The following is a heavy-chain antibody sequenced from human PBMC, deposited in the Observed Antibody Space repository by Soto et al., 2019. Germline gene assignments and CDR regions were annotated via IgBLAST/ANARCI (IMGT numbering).Heavy chain of an antibody. D-gene: IGHD6-19*01. J-gene: IGHJ4*02. V-gene: IGHV3-73*02. CDR1: GFTFSGSA. Sequence: EVQLVESGGGLVQPGGSLKLSCAASGFTFSGSAMHWVRQTSGKGLEWVGRIRSKVNSYATAYAASAKGRFTISRDDSKNTAYLQMNSLKTEDTAVYYCTRDSSGWPDWGQGTLVTVSS. CDR3: TRDSSGWPD. CDR2: IRSKVNSYAT.